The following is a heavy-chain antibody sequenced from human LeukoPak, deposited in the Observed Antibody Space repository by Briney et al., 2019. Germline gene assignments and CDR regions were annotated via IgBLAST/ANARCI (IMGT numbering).Heavy chain of an antibody. CDR2: IYTSGST. J-gene: IGHJ4*02. CDR3: VRRDRGVTTSLCLFNY. V-gene: IGHV4-4*07. Sequence: SVTLSLTYTVSGASLSSYYWSWIRQPAGKGLERIGRIYTSGSTNYNPSLKSRVTMSVDTSKNQFSLKLSSVCAPCTHLYISVRRDRGVTTSLCLFNYGAQETLVTFSS. D-gene: IGHD4-17*01. CDR1: GASLSSYY.